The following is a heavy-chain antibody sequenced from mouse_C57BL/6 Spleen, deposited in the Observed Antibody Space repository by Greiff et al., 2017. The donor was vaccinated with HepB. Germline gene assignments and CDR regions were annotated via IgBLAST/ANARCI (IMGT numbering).Heavy chain of an antibody. Sequence: QVQLKQSGAELARPGASVKLSCKASGYTFTSYGISWVKQRTGQGLEWIGEIYPRSGNTYYNEKFKGKATLTADKSSSTAYMELRSLTSEDSAVYFCARGGTDERNYWGQGTTLTVSS. D-gene: IGHD3-3*01. J-gene: IGHJ2*01. CDR1: GYTFTSYG. CDR2: IYPRSGNT. V-gene: IGHV1-81*01. CDR3: ARGGTDERNY.